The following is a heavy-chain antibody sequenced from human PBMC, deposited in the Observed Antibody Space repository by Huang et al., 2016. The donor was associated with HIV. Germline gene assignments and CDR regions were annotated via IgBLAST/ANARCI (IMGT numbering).Heavy chain of an antibody. Sequence: EVQLVESGGGLVQPGRSLRLSCTASGFTFGGYAMCWFRQAPGKGLEWVGFIRSKAQGGKTEYAASVKDSFTISRDDSKSVAYLQMNSLKTEDTAMYYCTRVVYSGGYYGFFDYWGPGSLVTVSS. CDR2: IRSKAQGGKT. CDR1: GFTFGGYA. CDR3: TRVVYSGGYYGFFDY. D-gene: IGHD1-26*01. V-gene: IGHV3-49*03. J-gene: IGHJ4*02.